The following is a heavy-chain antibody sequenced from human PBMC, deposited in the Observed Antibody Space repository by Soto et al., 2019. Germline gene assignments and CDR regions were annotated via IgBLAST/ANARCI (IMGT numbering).Heavy chain of an antibody. CDR1: GGSIRSDS. J-gene: IGHJ4*02. D-gene: IGHD1-1*01. Sequence: ASETLSLTCTVSGGSIRSDSWSWIRQPPGKGLEWVGYIYYSGGTSYNPSLKSRVTISVDTSKNQFSLKLSSVTTADTAMYYCATLNWNNYFDSWGQGTLVTVSS. CDR2: IYYSGGT. CDR3: ATLNWNNYFDS. V-gene: IGHV4-59*01.